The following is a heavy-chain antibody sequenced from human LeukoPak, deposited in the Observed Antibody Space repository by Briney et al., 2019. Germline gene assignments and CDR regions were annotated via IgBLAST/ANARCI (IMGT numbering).Heavy chain of an antibody. CDR1: GFTFSSYW. V-gene: IGHV3-74*01. CDR2: INSDGSST. Sequence: GGSLRLSCAASGFTFSSYWMHWVRQAPGKGLVWVSRINSDGSSTSYADSVKGRFTISRDNAKNTLYLQMNSLRAEDTAVYYCARGERTIFGVVIGYWGQGTLVTVSS. CDR3: ARGERTIFGVVIGY. J-gene: IGHJ4*02. D-gene: IGHD3-3*01.